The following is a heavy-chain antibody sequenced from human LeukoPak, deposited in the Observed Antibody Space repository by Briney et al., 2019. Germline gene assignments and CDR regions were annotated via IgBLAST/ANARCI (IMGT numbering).Heavy chain of an antibody. D-gene: IGHD3-3*01. CDR3: ARGFGGSDGMDV. J-gene: IGHJ6*02. CDR2: INSGGMIT. Sequence: PGGSLRLSCAASGFTFSTYWMHWARQDPGKGVVWVSHINSGGMITRYADSVKGRFTISRDNAKNTLYLQMNSLSPEDTAVYYCARGFGGSDGMDVWGQGTTVTVSS. V-gene: IGHV3-74*01. CDR1: GFTFSTYW.